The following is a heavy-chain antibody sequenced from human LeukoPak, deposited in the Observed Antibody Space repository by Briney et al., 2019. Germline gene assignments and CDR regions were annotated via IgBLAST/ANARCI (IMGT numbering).Heavy chain of an antibody. CDR3: ARDEAAAGTGDAFDI. J-gene: IGHJ3*02. V-gene: IGHV4-59*12. D-gene: IGHD6-13*01. Sequence: SETLSLTCTVSGGSISSYYWSWIRQPPGKGLEWIGYIYYTGSTHYNPSLKSRVSISVDTSKNQFSLKLSSVTAADTAVYYCARDEAAAGTGDAFDIWGQGTMVTVSS. CDR1: GGSISSYY. CDR2: IYYTGST.